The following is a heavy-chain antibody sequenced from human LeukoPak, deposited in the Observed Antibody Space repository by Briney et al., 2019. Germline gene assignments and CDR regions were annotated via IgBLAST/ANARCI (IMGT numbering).Heavy chain of an antibody. J-gene: IGHJ5*02. Sequence: GGSLRLSCAASGFTFSSYWMSWVRQAPGKGLEWVANIKQDGSEKYYVDSVKGRFTISRDNSKNTLYLQMNSLRAEDTAVYYCAKRVVIPTDWFDPWGQGTLVTVSS. D-gene: IGHD3-22*01. CDR3: AKRVVIPTDWFDP. V-gene: IGHV3-7*03. CDR1: GFTFSSYW. CDR2: IKQDGSEK.